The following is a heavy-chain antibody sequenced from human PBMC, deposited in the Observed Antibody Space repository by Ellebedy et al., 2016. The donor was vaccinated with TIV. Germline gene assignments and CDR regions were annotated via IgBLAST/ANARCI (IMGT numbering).Heavy chain of an antibody. D-gene: IGHD3-9*01. V-gene: IGHV3-23*01. CDR1: GFTFTSSA. J-gene: IGHJ4*02. Sequence: GESLKISXVASGFTFTSSAMSWVRQAPGKGLEWVSGISGTAASTYYADSVKGRFTISRDFSKNTLYLQMNSLRAEDTARYYCVKDLGFTVTGSWDHWGQGTVVTVSS. CDR3: VKDLGFTVTGSWDH. CDR2: ISGTAAST.